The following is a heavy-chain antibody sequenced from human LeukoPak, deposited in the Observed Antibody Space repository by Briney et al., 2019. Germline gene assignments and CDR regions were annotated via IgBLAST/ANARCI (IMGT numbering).Heavy chain of an antibody. CDR1: GVTFSIYA. Sequence: GGSLGLSCAASGVTFSIYAMSWVRRAPGKGLESGSAISGSGGSTYYADSVRGRFTVSRDNSKNTLYLQMNTLRAEDTAVYYCAKVSGGLRYFDWLSSYFDYWGQGTLVTVSS. CDR2: ISGSGGST. D-gene: IGHD3-9*01. V-gene: IGHV3-23*01. CDR3: AKVSGGLRYFDWLSSYFDY. J-gene: IGHJ4*02.